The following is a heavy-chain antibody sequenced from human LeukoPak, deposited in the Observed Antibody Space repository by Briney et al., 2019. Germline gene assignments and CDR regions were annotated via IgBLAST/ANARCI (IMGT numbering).Heavy chain of an antibody. V-gene: IGHV1-69*13. J-gene: IGHJ5*02. CDR1: GGTFSSYA. D-gene: IGHD6-13*01. CDR2: VIPIFGTA. CDR3: AGRAYSSSWYVHWFDP. Sequence: ASVKVSCKASGGTFSSYAISWVRQAPGQGLEWMGGVIPIFGTANYPQKFQGRVTITADESTSTAYMELSSLRSEDTAVYYCAGRAYSSSWYVHWFDPWGQGTLVTVSS.